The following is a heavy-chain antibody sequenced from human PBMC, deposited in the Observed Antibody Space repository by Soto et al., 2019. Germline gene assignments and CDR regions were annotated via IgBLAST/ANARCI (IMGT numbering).Heavy chain of an antibody. V-gene: IGHV4-39*07. CDR2: IYYGGST. CDR1: GASISSSSFY. CDR3: ARVPDV. Sequence: SETLSLTCTVSGASISSSSFYWIWIPQPPGKGLEWIAYIYYGGSTYYNPSLKSRVTISVDRSKNQFSLKLSSVTAADTAVYYCARVPDVWGQGSTVTVSS. J-gene: IGHJ6*02.